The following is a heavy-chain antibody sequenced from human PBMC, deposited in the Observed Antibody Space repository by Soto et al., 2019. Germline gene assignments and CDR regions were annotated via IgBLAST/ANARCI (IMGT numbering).Heavy chain of an antibody. CDR2: ISSSSSYI. J-gene: IGHJ3*02. V-gene: IGHV3-21*01. Sequence: GGSLRLSCAASGFTFSSYSMNWVRQAPGKGLEWVSSISSSSSYIYYADSVKGRFTISRDNAKNSLYLQMNSLRAEDTAVYYCARPDSSRHDAFDIWGQGTMVTVS. D-gene: IGHD3-22*01. CDR3: ARPDSSRHDAFDI. CDR1: GFTFSSYS.